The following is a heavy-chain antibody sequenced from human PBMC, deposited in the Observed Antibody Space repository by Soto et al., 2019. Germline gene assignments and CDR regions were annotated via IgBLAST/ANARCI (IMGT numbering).Heavy chain of an antibody. Sequence: GGSLRLSCAASGFTFSSYAMRWVRQAPGKGLEWVSAISGSGGSMYYADSVKGRFTISRDNSKNTLYLQMNSLRAEDTAVYYCARRGSGSYYDDRGQGTLVTVSS. V-gene: IGHV3-23*01. CDR1: GFTFSSYA. CDR2: ISGSGGSM. D-gene: IGHD1-26*01. CDR3: ARRGSGSYYDD. J-gene: IGHJ4*02.